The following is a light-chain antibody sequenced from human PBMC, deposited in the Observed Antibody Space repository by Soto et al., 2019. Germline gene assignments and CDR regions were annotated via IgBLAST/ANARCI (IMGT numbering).Light chain of an antibody. CDR3: QQSYSTPGT. J-gene: IGKJ1*01. Sequence: DIQMTQSPSSLSASVGDRVTITCRASQSISSYLNWNQQKPGKAPKLLIYAASSLQSGVPSRFSGSGSGTDFTLTISSLQPEDFATYYCQQSYSTPGTFGRGTKVEIK. CDR2: AAS. CDR1: QSISSY. V-gene: IGKV1-39*01.